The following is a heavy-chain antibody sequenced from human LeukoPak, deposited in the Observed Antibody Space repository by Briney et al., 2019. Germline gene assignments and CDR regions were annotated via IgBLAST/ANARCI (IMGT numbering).Heavy chain of an antibody. Sequence: PGRSLRLSCAASGFTFSSYGMHWVRQAPGKGLEWVGNIKQDGSVNRYADSVRGRFTISRDNAQTSLYLQMNSLRAEDTAVYYCARASNPWLQLTWGQGTLVTVSS. CDR3: ARASNPWLQLT. CDR2: IKQDGSVN. J-gene: IGHJ5*02. CDR1: GFTFSSYG. V-gene: IGHV3-7*03. D-gene: IGHD5-24*01.